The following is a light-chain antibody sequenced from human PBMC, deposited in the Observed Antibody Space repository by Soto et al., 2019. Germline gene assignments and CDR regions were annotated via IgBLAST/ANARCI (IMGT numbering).Light chain of an antibody. J-gene: IGLJ2*01. Sequence: QSVLTQPPSASASLGASVTLTCSQSSGDSNYKVDWYQQRPGKGPRFVMRVGTGGIVGSKGDGIPDRFSVLGSGLNRYLTIKNIQEEDESDYHCGADHGSGSNFVYLVFGGGTKLTVL. CDR2: VGTGGIVG. V-gene: IGLV9-49*01. CDR3: GADHGSGSNFVYLV. CDR1: SGDSNYK.